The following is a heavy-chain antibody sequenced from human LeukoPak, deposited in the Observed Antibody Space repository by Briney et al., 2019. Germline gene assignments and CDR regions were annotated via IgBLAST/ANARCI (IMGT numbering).Heavy chain of an antibody. Sequence: GGFLRLSCAASGCTFSNFAMTWVRQAPGKGLEWVSTIRTSGRSTSYADSVQGRFTISRDNSKNMLYLQMNSLRVEDTAVYYCAKDMIAAADILYFQHWGQGTLVTVSS. CDR3: AKDMIAAADILYFQH. CDR2: IRTSGRST. CDR1: GCTFSNFA. V-gene: IGHV3-23*01. J-gene: IGHJ1*01. D-gene: IGHD6-13*01.